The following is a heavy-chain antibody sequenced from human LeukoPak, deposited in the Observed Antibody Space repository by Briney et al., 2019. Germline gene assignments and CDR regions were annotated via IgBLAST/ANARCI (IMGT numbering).Heavy chain of an antibody. CDR1: GFTFSSYW. D-gene: IGHD5-18*01. Sequence: GGSLRLSCVSTGFTFSSYWMNWVRKAPGKALEWVANIKQDGSENFYVDSVKGRFTISRDNAKNSLYLQMNSLRAEDTAVYYCARDSTGYGYEEWSWGQGTLVTVSS. V-gene: IGHV3-7*01. J-gene: IGHJ5*02. CDR2: IKQDGSEN. CDR3: ARDSTGYGYEEWS.